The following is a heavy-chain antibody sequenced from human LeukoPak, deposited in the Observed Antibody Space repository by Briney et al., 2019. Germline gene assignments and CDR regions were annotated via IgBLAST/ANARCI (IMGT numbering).Heavy chain of an antibody. CDR2: IYYSGST. CDR3: ARAVRYYYDSSGLFDY. CDR1: GGSISSSSYY. Sequence: SETLSLTCTVSGGSISSSSYYWGWIRQPPGKGLEWIGSIYYSGSTYYKPSLKSRVTISVDTSKNQFSLKLSSVTAADTAVYYCARAVRYYYDSSGLFDYWGQGTLVTVSS. J-gene: IGHJ4*02. V-gene: IGHV4-39*07. D-gene: IGHD3-22*01.